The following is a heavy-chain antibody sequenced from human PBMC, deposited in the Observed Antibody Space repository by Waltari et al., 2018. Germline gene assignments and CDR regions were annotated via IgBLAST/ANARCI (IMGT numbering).Heavy chain of an antibody. D-gene: IGHD6-13*01. CDR2: ISSSSSYI. Sequence: EVQLVESGGGLVKPGGSLRLSCAASGFTFSSYSMNWVRQAPGKGLEWVSSISSSSSYIYYADSVKGRFTISRDNAKNSLYLQMNSLRAEDTAVYYCAREVEAGQQLVLGYWGQGTLVTVSS. V-gene: IGHV3-21*01. CDR1: GFTFSSYS. J-gene: IGHJ4*02. CDR3: AREVEAGQQLVLGY.